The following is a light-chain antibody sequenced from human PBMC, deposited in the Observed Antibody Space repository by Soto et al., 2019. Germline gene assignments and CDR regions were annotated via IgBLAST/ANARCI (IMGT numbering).Light chain of an antibody. Sequence: QSALTQPASVSGSPGQSITISCTGTSSDVGGYNYVSWYQQHPGKAPKLMIYEVSNRPSGVSNRFYGSKSGNTASLTISGLQAEDEADYYCSSYTSSSTHYVFGTGNKLTVL. CDR1: SSDVGGYNY. V-gene: IGLV2-14*01. CDR3: SSYTSSSTHYV. J-gene: IGLJ1*01. CDR2: EVS.